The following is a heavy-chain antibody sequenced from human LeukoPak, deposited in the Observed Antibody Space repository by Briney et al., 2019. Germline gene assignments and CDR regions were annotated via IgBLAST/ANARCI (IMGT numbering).Heavy chain of an antibody. Sequence: GGSLRLSCAAAGFSFDEYTMHWVRQAPGRGLEWVSRISRDCVNTYYADSVKGRFTISRDNSQKSLYLQMNSVGTEDTALYYCAKHCRISGCLDYWGQGTLVTVSS. CDR3: AKHCRISGCLDY. CDR1: GFSFDEYT. CDR2: ISRDCVNT. J-gene: IGHJ4*02. D-gene: IGHD6-19*01. V-gene: IGHV3-43*01.